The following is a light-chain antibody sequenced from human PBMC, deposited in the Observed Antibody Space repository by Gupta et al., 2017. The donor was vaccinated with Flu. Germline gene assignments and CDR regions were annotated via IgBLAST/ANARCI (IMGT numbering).Light chain of an antibody. J-gene: IGLJ3*02. CDR2: EVT. CDR1: SSDIGIYNY. CDR3: SSYTTSSIWV. Sequence: TSSDIGIYNYVSWYQQHPGKAPKVLIYEVTNRPSGVSNRFSGSKSGNTASLTISGLQADDEALYYCSSYTTSSIWVFGGGTKLAVL. V-gene: IGLV2-14*01.